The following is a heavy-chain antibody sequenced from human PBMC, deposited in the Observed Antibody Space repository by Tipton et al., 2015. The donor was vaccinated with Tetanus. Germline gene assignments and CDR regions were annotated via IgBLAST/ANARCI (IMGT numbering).Heavy chain of an antibody. V-gene: IGHV1-2*02. D-gene: IGHD3-22*01. CDR1: GYTFTGYY. CDR3: ARDRGDYIYYGMDV. Sequence: QLVQSGAEVKKPGASVKVSCKASGYTFTGYYIYWVRQAPGQGLEWMGWIDPNSGGTVYAQKFQCRVTMTRDTSISTAYMELRSLRSDATSVYYCARDRGDYIYYGMDVWGPGTTVTVS. CDR2: IDPNSGGT. J-gene: IGHJ6*02.